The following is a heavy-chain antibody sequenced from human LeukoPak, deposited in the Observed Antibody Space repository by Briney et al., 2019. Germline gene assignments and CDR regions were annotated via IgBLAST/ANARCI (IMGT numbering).Heavy chain of an antibody. CDR2: ISAYNGNT. Sequence: VASVKVSCKASAYTFTSYGINWVRQAPGQGLEWMGWISAYNGNTNYAQKLQGRVTMTTDTSTSTAYMELRSLRSDDTAVYYCARGDSSGYCYWFDPWGQGTLVSVSS. J-gene: IGHJ5*02. D-gene: IGHD3-22*01. V-gene: IGHV1-18*01. CDR1: AYTFTSYG. CDR3: ARGDSSGYCYWFDP.